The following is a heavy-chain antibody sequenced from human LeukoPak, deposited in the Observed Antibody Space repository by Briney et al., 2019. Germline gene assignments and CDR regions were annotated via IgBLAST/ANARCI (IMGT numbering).Heavy chain of an antibody. J-gene: IGHJ4*02. CDR2: ISGSGGST. Sequence: SGGSLRLSCAGSGSTLSNAWMNWVRQAPGKGLEWVSAISGSGGSTYYADSAKGRFTISRDNSKNTLYLQMNSLRAEDTAVYYCAKLVAARDDYWGQGTLVTVSS. V-gene: IGHV3-23*01. D-gene: IGHD6-6*01. CDR1: GSTLSNAW. CDR3: AKLVAARDDY.